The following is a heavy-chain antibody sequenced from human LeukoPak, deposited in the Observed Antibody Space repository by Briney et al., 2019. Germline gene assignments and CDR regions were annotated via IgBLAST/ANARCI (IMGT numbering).Heavy chain of an antibody. D-gene: IGHD3-3*01. CDR2: ISSSSSYI. CDR1: GFTFSSYS. CDR3: ARAYDFWSTFYYYYYMDV. Sequence: GGSLRLSCAASGFTFSSYSMNWVRQAPGKGLEWVSSISSSSSYIYYADSVKGRFTISRDNAKNSLYLQMNSLRAEDTAVYYCARAYDFWSTFYYYYYMDVWGKGTTVTVSS. V-gene: IGHV3-21*01. J-gene: IGHJ6*03.